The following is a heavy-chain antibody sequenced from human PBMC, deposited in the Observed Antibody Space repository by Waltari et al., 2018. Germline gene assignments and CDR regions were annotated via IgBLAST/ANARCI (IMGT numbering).Heavy chain of an antibody. CDR3: AREIAARLGYYYYGMDV. Sequence: EVQLVESGGGLVKPGGSLRLSCAASGFTFSSYSMNWVRQAPGKGLEWVSSISSSSSYIYYADSVKGRFTISRDNAKNSLYLQMNSLRAEDTAVYYCAREIAARLGYYYYGMDVWGQGTTVTVSS. CDR1: GFTFSSYS. V-gene: IGHV3-21*01. D-gene: IGHD6-6*01. CDR2: ISSSSSYI. J-gene: IGHJ6*02.